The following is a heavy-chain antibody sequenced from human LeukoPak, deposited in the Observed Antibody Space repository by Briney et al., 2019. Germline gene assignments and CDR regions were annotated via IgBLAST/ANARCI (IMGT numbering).Heavy chain of an antibody. CDR2: ISAYNGNT. V-gene: IGHV1-18*01. CDR1: GYTFTSFA. Sequence: ASVKVSCKASGYTFTSFAISWVRQAPGQGLEWMGWISAYNGNTNYAQKLQGRVTMTTDTSTSTAYMELRSLRSDDTAVYYCARDREYVQARYYFDYWGQGTLVTVSS. J-gene: IGHJ4*02. CDR3: ARDREYVQARYYFDY. D-gene: IGHD2/OR15-2a*01.